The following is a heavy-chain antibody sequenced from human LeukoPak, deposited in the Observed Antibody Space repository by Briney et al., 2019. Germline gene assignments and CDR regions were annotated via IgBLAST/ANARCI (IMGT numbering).Heavy chain of an antibody. CDR2: MNPNSGNT. J-gene: IGHJ6*02. Sequence: PPASVKVSCQASGYTFTSYDINWVRQATGQGLEWMGCMNPNSGNTGYAQKFQGRVTMTRNTSISTAYMGLSSLRSEDTAVYYCARRAVRGVIITPPFYYYYYGMDVWGQGTTVTVSS. CDR3: ARRAVRGVIITPPFYYYYYGMDV. CDR1: GYTFTSYD. V-gene: IGHV1-8*01. D-gene: IGHD3-10*01.